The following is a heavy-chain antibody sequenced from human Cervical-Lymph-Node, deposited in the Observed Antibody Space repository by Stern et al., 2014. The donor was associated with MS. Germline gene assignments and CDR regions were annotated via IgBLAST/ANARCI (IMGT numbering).Heavy chain of an antibody. Sequence: VQLVESGGGLVKPGGSLRLSCSASGFTFSDYYMSWIRQAPGKGLEWVSYISNSGSTIYYADSVKGRFSISRDNAKKSLYLQMDSLRAEDTAVYYCAKDVLFSRSDAFDIWGQGTMVTVSS. J-gene: IGHJ3*02. CDR2: ISNSGSTI. CDR1: GFTFSDYY. D-gene: IGHD2-2*01. V-gene: IGHV3-11*01. CDR3: AKDVLFSRSDAFDI.